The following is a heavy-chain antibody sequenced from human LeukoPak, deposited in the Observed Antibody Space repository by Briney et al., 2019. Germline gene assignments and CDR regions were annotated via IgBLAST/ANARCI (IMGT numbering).Heavy chain of an antibody. V-gene: IGHV4-34*01. D-gene: IGHD6-19*01. Sequence: SETLSLTCAVYGGSFGGHYWSWIRQPPGKGLEWIGEINHSGSTNYNPSLKSRVTLSVDSSKNQFSLKLSSVTAADRAVYYCARANMAVGRYYYYMDVWGKGSTVTVSS. CDR1: GGSFGGHY. CDR3: ARANMAVGRYYYYMDV. J-gene: IGHJ6*03. CDR2: INHSGST.